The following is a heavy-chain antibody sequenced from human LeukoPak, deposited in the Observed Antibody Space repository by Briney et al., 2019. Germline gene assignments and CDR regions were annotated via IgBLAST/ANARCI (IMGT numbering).Heavy chain of an antibody. Sequence: SETLSLTCAVYGGSFSDYYRSWIRPPPGKGLEWIGEINDSGSTYYNPSLRSRVNMSIDTSKNQFSLKLTSVTAAYTAVYYCARAYYYYMDVWGKGTTVTVSS. V-gene: IGHV4-34*01. CDR2: INDSGST. CDR3: ARAYYYYMDV. CDR1: GGSFSDYY. J-gene: IGHJ6*03.